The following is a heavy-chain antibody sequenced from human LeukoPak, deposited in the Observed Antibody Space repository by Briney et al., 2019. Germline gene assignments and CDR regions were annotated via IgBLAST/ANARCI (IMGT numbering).Heavy chain of an antibody. D-gene: IGHD6-19*01. CDR2: IYYCGST. CDR1: GGSTSSYY. Sequence: PSETLSLTCTVSGGSTSSYYWSWIRQPPGKGLEWIGYIYYCGSTNYNPSPKSRVTISVDTSKNQFSLKLSSVTAADTAVYYCARGTAVAGTYWFDPWGQGTLVTVSS. J-gene: IGHJ5*02. V-gene: IGHV4-59*01. CDR3: ARGTAVAGTYWFDP.